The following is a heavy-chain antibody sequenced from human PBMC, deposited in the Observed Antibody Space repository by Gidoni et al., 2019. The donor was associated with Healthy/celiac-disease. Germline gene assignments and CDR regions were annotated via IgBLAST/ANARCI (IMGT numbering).Heavy chain of an antibody. Sequence: QVQLVESGGGVVQPGGSLRLSCAASGFPFSSYGMHWVRQAPGKGLEWVAFIRYDGSNKYYADSVKGRFTISRDNSKNTLYLQMNSLRAEDTAVYYCAKGCVGPGGGSCYWGQGTLVTVSS. D-gene: IGHD2-15*01. CDR2: IRYDGSNK. V-gene: IGHV3-30*02. J-gene: IGHJ4*02. CDR3: AKGCVGPGGGSCY. CDR1: GFPFSSYG.